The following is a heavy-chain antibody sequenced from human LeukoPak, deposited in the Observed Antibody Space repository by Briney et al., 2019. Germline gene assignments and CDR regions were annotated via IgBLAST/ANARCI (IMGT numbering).Heavy chain of an antibody. J-gene: IGHJ4*02. CDR2: INWIGGST. D-gene: IGHD3-10*01. V-gene: IGHV3-20*04. CDR3: ARYYDYGSGSYTFDY. Sequence: GGSLRLSCAASGFTFDDYGMSWVRQAPGKGLEWVSGINWIGGSTGYADSVKGRFTISRDNAKNSLYLQMNSLRAEDTALYYCARYYDYGSGSYTFDYWGQGTLVTVSS. CDR1: GFTFDDYG.